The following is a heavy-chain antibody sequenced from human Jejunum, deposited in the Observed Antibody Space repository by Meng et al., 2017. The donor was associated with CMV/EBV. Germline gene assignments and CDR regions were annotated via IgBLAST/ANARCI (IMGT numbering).Heavy chain of an antibody. CDR2: INHSGRT. CDR1: GGAFSGYD. CDR3: ARVSGITETRRGVFDI. V-gene: IGHV4-34*01. D-gene: IGHD1-20*01. Sequence: GGAFSGYDWGRIRQAPGKGLEWIGEINHSGRTNYNPSHKRLVTISVDTSKTQFSLKLSFVTAADTAVYCCARVSGITETRRGVFDIWGQGTMVTVSS. J-gene: IGHJ3*02.